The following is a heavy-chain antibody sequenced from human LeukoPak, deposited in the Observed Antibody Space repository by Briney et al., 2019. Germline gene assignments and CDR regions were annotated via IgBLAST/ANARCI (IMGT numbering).Heavy chain of an antibody. CDR3: ARGDRERIAARPGRYYFDY. V-gene: IGHV4-30-2*01. D-gene: IGHD6-6*01. CDR1: GGSISSGGYY. CDR2: IYHSGST. Sequence: PSQTLSLTCAVSGGSISSGGYYWSWIRQPPGKGLEWSGYIYHSGSTYYNPPLKSRVTISVDRSKKQFSLKLSSVTAADTAVYYCARGDRERIAARPGRYYFDYWGQGTLVTVSS. J-gene: IGHJ4*02.